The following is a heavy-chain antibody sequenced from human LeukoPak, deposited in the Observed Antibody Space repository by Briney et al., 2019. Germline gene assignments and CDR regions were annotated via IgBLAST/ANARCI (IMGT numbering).Heavy chain of an antibody. CDR3: ARDQDIDG. CDR2: MNQDGTEK. V-gene: IGHV3-7*01. J-gene: IGHJ4*02. Sequence: PGGSLRLSCAASGFTFSSYWMYWVRQAPGKGLEWVANMNQDGTEKYYVDSVKARFTVSRDNAKNSLYLQMNSLRAEDTAVYYCARDQDIDGWGQGTLVTVSS. CDR1: GFTFSSYW.